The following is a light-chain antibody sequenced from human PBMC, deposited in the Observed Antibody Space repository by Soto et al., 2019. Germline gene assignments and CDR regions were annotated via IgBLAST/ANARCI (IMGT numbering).Light chain of an antibody. CDR3: QQYATSPLT. V-gene: IGKV3-20*01. CDR1: QSISSDY. Sequence: EVVLTQSPDTLSLSPGERATLSCRASQSISSDYLAWYQQKPGQAPRLLIYDTSKRATGIPARFSGSGSGTEFTLTISSLQSEDFALYYCQQYATSPLTFGGGTKVDIK. CDR2: DTS. J-gene: IGKJ4*01.